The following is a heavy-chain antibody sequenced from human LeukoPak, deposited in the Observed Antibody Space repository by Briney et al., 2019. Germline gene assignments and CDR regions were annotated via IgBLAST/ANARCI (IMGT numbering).Heavy chain of an antibody. D-gene: IGHD1-1*01. CDR1: GYTFTAYW. Sequence: GESLKISCKGSGYTFTAYWIAWVRQMPGKGPEWMGTISPGDSDTRYSPSFQGQVTISADKSISTAYLQWSGLEASDTAMYYCARRNQYGMDVWGQGTTVTVSS. V-gene: IGHV5-51*01. J-gene: IGHJ6*02. CDR2: ISPGDSDT. CDR3: ARRNQYGMDV.